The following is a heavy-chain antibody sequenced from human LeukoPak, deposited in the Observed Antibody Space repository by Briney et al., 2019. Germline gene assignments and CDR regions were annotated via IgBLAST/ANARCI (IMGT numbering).Heavy chain of an antibody. CDR2: FSHRGGS. Sequence: SETLSLTCTVSGGSISSSSYYWGWIRQSPGKGLEWIGSFSHRGGSYHNPSLKSRVTISVDTSKNQFSLKLLSVTAADTAVYYCARAQDFSDSSGPNYLDFWGQGILVTVSS. J-gene: IGHJ4*02. CDR3: ARAQDFSDSSGPNYLDF. V-gene: IGHV4-39*07. CDR1: GGSISSSSYY. D-gene: IGHD3-22*01.